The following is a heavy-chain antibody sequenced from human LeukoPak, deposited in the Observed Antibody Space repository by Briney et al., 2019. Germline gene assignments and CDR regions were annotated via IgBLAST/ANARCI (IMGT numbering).Heavy chain of an antibody. Sequence: SETLSLTCAVYGGSFSGYYWSWIRQPPWKGLEWIGKINHSGSTNYNPSLKSRVTISVDTSKNQFSLKLSSVTAADTAVYYCARDLWVYDFWSGYYRGNYYYMDVRGKGTTVTVSS. CDR2: INHSGST. J-gene: IGHJ6*03. CDR1: GGSFSGYY. V-gene: IGHV4-34*01. D-gene: IGHD3-3*01. CDR3: ARDLWVYDFWSGYYRGNYYYMDV.